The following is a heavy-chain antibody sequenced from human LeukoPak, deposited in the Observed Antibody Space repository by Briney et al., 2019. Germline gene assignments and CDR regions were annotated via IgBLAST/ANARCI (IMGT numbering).Heavy chain of an antibody. CDR2: INPNSGGT. V-gene: IGHV1-2*06. J-gene: IGHJ4*02. CDR3: AAYYYDSSGYHAKIDY. Sequence: ASVKVSRKASGYTFTGYYMHWVRQAPGQGLEWMGRINPNSGGTNYAQKFQGRVTMTRDTSISTAYMELSRLRSDDTAVYYCAAYYYDSSGYHAKIDYWGQGTLVTVSS. D-gene: IGHD3-22*01. CDR1: GYTFTGYY.